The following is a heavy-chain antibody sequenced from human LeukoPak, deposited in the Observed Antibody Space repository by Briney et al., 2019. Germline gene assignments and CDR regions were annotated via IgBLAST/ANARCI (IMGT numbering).Heavy chain of an antibody. D-gene: IGHD1-26*01. CDR1: GGSISSYY. CDR3: ARRLGGGSLRDWFDP. V-gene: IGHV4-59*01. J-gene: IGHJ5*02. CDR2: IYDSGST. Sequence: PSETLSLTCTVSGGSISSYYRNWIRQPPGKELEWIGYIYDSGSTNYNPSLKSRVTISVDTSKNQFSLKLNSVTAADTAVYYCARRLGGGSLRDWFDPWGQGTLVTVSS.